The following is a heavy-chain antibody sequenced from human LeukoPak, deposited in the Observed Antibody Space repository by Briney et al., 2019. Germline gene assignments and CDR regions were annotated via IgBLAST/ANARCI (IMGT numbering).Heavy chain of an antibody. J-gene: IGHJ4*02. V-gene: IGHV3-53*01. D-gene: IGHD3-22*01. CDR2: IYSGGST. Sequence: GGSLRLSCAASGFTVSSNYMSWVRQAPGKGLEGVSVIYSGGSTYYSDSVTGRFTISRDNSKNTLYLQMNSLRAEDTAVYYCAREASSGYSFDYWGQGTLVTVSS. CDR1: GFTVSSNY. CDR3: AREASSGYSFDY.